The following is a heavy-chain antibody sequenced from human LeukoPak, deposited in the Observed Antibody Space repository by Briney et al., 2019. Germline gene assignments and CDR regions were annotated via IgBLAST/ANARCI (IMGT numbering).Heavy chain of an antibody. Sequence: GRSLRLSCAASGFTFCNHVMHGVPHAPGKGLECVAVISSDGNNKYYADYVQGRFTIARDNSKNTLYLLMNSLRAEDTAVYYCARDRPGITVAGALDYWGQGTLVTVSS. CDR3: ARDRPGITVAGALDY. CDR1: GFTFCNHV. D-gene: IGHD6-19*01. J-gene: IGHJ4*02. CDR2: ISSDGNNK. V-gene: IGHV3-30*04.